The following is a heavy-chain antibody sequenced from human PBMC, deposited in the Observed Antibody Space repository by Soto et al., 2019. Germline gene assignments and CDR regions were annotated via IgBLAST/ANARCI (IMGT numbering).Heavy chain of an antibody. Sequence: GGSLRLSYAASGFTFDDYAMHWVRQAPGNGLEWVSGISCNSGSIGYADSVKGRFTISRDNAKNSLDLQMNSLRAEDTALYYCEKTPSYNGDFDYWGQGTLVTVSS. J-gene: IGHJ4*02. CDR3: EKTPSYNGDFDY. V-gene: IGHV3-9*01. D-gene: IGHD1-1*01. CDR1: GFTFDDYA. CDR2: ISCNSGSI.